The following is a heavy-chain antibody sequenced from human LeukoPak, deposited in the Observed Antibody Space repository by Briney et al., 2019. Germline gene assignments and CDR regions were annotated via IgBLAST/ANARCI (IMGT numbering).Heavy chain of an antibody. CDR3: ARDLGYGALDP. V-gene: IGHV3-7*01. CDR1: GFTFSTYW. Sequence: GGSLSLSCEASGFTFSTYWMSWVRQAPGKGLEWVANINPDGSQTIYVDSVKGRFTISRDNAENSLYLQMNTLRAEDTAVYYCARDLGYGALDPWGQGTLVTVSS. J-gene: IGHJ5*02. D-gene: IGHD4-17*01. CDR2: INPDGSQT.